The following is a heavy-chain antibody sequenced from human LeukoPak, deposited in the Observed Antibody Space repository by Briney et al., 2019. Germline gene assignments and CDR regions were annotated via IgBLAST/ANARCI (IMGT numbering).Heavy chain of an antibody. CDR1: GFTFSSYG. J-gene: IGHJ4*02. D-gene: IGHD5-18*01. CDR2: ISNDGSNK. V-gene: IGHV3-30*18. Sequence: GGSLRLSCAASGFTFSSYGMHWVRQAPGKGLEWVAVISNDGSNKYYADSVKGRFTVSRDNSKNTLYLQMNSLRAEDTAVFYCAKDRRGYTYNSDYWGQGTLVTVSS. CDR3: AKDRRGYTYNSDY.